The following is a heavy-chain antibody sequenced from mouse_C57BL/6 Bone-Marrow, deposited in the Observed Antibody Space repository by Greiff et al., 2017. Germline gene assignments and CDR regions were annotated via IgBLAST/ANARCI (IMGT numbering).Heavy chain of an antibody. CDR2: INPYNGGT. J-gene: IGHJ3*01. V-gene: IGHV1-19*01. CDR3: ARGRPKGFAY. Sequence: VHVKQSGPVLVKPGASVKMSCKASGYTFTDYYMNWVKQSHGKSLEWIGVINPYNGGTSYNQKFKGKATLTVDKSSSTAYMELNSLTSEDSAVYYCARGRPKGFAYWGQGTLVTVSA. CDR1: GYTFTDYY.